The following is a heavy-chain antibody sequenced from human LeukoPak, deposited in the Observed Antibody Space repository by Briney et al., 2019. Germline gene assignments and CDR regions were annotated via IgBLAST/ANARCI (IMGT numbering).Heavy chain of an antibody. D-gene: IGHD2-2*01. CDR3: AKDFSSGSTSWEHFDY. Sequence: PGGSLRLSCAASGFTFDDYAMHWVRQAPGKGLEWVSGISWNSGSIDYADSVKGRFTISRDNAKNSLYLQMNSLRAEDTALYYCAKDFSSGSTSWEHFDYWGQGTLVTVSS. J-gene: IGHJ4*02. CDR1: GFTFDDYA. V-gene: IGHV3-9*01. CDR2: ISWNSGSI.